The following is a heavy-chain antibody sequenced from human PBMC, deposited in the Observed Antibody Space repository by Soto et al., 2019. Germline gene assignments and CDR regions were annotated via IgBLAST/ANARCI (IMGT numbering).Heavy chain of an antibody. Sequence: QVQLVESGGGVVQPGRSLRLSCAASGFTFSSYAMHWVRQAPGKGLAWVAVISYDGSNKYYADSVKGRFTISRDNSKNTLDLHMNSQRGEDTAVYYCAREGGRYYLYFCDYLGQGTLVTVSS. V-gene: IGHV3-30-3*01. CDR1: GFTFSSYA. CDR2: ISYDGSNK. D-gene: IGHD1-26*01. CDR3: AREGGRYYLYFCDY. J-gene: IGHJ4*02.